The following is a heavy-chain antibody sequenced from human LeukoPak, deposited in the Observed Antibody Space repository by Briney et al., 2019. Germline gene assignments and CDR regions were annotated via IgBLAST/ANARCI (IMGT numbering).Heavy chain of an antibody. CDR1: GFTFSSYS. CDR2: ISSSSSYI. V-gene: IGHV3-21*01. CDR3: AREGPDIVVVPAARACGMDV. J-gene: IGHJ6*02. Sequence: GGSLRLSCAASGFTFSSYSMNWVRQAPGKGLEWVSSISSSSSYIYYADSVKGRSTISRDNAKNSLYLQMNSLRAEDTAVYYCAREGPDIVVVPAARACGMDVWGQGTTVTVSS. D-gene: IGHD2-2*01.